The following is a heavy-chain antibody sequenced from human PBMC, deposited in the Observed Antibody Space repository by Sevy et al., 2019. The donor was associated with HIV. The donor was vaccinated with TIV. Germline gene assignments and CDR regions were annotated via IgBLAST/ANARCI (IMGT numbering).Heavy chain of an antibody. V-gene: IGHV3-7*03. CDR2: IKQDGSEK. D-gene: IGHD1-26*01. Sequence: GGSLRLSCAASGFTFSSYWMSWVRQAPGKGLEWVANIKQDGSEKYYVDSVKGRFTISRDNAKNSLYLQMNSLRAEDTAVYYCASISYSGSYWPVGDYCHGMDLWGQGTTVTVSS. CDR3: ASISYSGSYWPVGDYCHGMDL. CDR1: GFTFSSYW. J-gene: IGHJ6*02.